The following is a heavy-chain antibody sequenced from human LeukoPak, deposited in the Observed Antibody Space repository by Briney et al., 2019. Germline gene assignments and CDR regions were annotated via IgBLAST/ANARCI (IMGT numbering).Heavy chain of an antibody. J-gene: IGHJ3*02. Sequence: GGSLRLSCAASGFTFSSYWMSWVRQAPGKGLEWVANIKQDGSEKYYVDSVKGRFTTSRHNAKNSAYMQMNRLRAEDTAVYYCASDLGWGNSFDIWGQGTMVTVSS. CDR2: IKQDGSEK. CDR3: ASDLGWGNSFDI. V-gene: IGHV3-7*04. CDR1: GFTFSSYW. D-gene: IGHD7-27*01.